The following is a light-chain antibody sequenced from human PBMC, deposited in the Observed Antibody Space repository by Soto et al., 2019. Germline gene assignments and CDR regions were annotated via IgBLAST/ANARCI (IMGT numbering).Light chain of an antibody. Sequence: QSVLTQPPSVSGAPGQRVTISCTGSTSNFGAGYDVHWYQQLPGAAPKLLIYGNSIRPSGVPDRFSGSKSGTSASLAITGLQAEDEADYYCQSYDSSLSNWVFGGGTKVTVL. CDR1: TSNFGAGYD. J-gene: IGLJ3*02. CDR2: GNS. CDR3: QSYDSSLSNWV. V-gene: IGLV1-40*01.